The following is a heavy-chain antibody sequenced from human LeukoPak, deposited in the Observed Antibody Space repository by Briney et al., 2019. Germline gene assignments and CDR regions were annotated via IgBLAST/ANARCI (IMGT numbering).Heavy chain of an antibody. Sequence: PSETLSLTCTVSGGSISSSSYYWGWIRQPPGKGLEWIGSIYYSGNTYYNPSLKSRVSISVDTSKNQFSLKVNSVTAADRAVYYCARHEGSYYDKSGYTFDYWGQGTLVTVSS. CDR3: ARHEGSYYDKSGYTFDY. V-gene: IGHV4-39*01. CDR2: IYYSGNT. D-gene: IGHD3-22*01. CDR1: GGSISSSSYY. J-gene: IGHJ4*02.